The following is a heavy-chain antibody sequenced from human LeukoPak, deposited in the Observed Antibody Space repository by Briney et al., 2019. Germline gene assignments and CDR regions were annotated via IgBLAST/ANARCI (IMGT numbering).Heavy chain of an antibody. CDR3: ASVRGQRFDP. CDR2: IYYSGST. D-gene: IGHD1-26*01. J-gene: IGHJ5*02. CDR1: GGSISSSSYY. V-gene: IGHV4-39*01. Sequence: SETLSLTCTVSGGSISSSSYYWGWIRQPPGKGLESIGSIYYSGSTYYNPSLKSRVTISVDTSKNQFSRKLSSVTAADTGVYYFASVRGQRFDPWGQGTLVTVSS.